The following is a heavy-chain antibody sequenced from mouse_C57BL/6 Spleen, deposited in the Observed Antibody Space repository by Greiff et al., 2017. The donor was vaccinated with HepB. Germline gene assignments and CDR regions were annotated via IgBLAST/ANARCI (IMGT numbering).Heavy chain of an antibody. D-gene: IGHD2-1*01. CDR2: ISYSGST. J-gene: IGHJ2*01. CDR1: GYSITSGYD. Sequence: EVKLQESGPGMVKPSQSLSLTCTVTGYSITSGYDWHWIRHFPGNKLEWMGYISYSGSTNYNPSLKSRISITHDTSKNHFFLKLNSVTTEDTATYYCARGAYGNFNYWGQGTTLTVSS. V-gene: IGHV3-1*01. CDR3: ARGAYGNFNY.